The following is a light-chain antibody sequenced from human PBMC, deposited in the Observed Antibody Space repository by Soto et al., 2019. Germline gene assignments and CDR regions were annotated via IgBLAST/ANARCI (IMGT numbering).Light chain of an antibody. V-gene: IGLV7-43*01. J-gene: IGLJ3*02. CDR2: STS. CDR1: TGAVTSGYY. CDR3: LLYYGGALV. Sequence: QALVTQEPSLTVSPGGTVTLTCASSTGAVTSGYYPNWFQQKPGQAPRALIYSTSNKQSWTPARFSGSLLGGKAALTLSGVQPEDEAEYYCLLYYGGALVFGGGTKLTVL.